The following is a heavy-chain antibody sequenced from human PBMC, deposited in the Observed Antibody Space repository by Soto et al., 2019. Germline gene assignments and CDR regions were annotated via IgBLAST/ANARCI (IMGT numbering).Heavy chain of an antibody. V-gene: IGHV4-30-2*01. CDR1: GGSISSGGYS. CDR3: ARAKAPLYSSSWYWFDP. D-gene: IGHD6-13*01. CDR2: IYHSGST. Sequence: PSETLSLTCAVSGGSISSGGYSWSWIRQPPGKGLEWIGYIYHSGSTYYNPSLKSRVTISVDRSKNQFSLKLSSVTAADTAVYYCARAKAPLYSSSWYWFDPWGQGTLVTV. J-gene: IGHJ5*02.